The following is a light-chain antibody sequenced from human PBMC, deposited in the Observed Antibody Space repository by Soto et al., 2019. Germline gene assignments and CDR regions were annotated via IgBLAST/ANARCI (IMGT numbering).Light chain of an antibody. V-gene: IGLV2-14*01. CDR1: SSDVGGYNY. Sequence: QSVLTQPPSASGSPGQSVTISCTGTSSDVGGYNYVSWYQQHPGKAPKLLIYDVTDRPSGVSDRFSGSKSGTTASLTISGLQAEDEADYFCSSYTTINTVVVFGGGTKLTVL. J-gene: IGLJ3*02. CDR3: SSYTTINTVVV. CDR2: DVT.